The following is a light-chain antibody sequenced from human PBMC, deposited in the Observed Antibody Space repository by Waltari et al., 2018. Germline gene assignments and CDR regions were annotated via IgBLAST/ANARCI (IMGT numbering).Light chain of an antibody. CDR3: QHRDHWPTDAT. J-gene: IGKJ3*01. Sequence: EIVLTQSPGTLSLSPGDRATLPCRASQSVFSAYLAWYQQKPGQAPRLLIYGASRRATGIPARFSGSGSGTDFTLTISSLEPEDFAVYYCQHRDHWPTDATFGPGTKVDI. CDR1: QSVFSAY. V-gene: IGKV3D-20*02. CDR2: GAS.